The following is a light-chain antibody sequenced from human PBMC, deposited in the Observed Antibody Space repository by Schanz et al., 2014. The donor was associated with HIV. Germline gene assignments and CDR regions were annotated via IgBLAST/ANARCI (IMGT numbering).Light chain of an antibody. CDR3: QSYDSSLSGVL. CDR2: ENT. Sequence: QSVLTQPPSVSGAPGQRVTMSCTGSTSNIGAGFDVHWYQQLPGTAPKLLIYENTNRPSGVPHRFTGSKSGTSASLAITGLQAEDEADYYCQSYDSSLSGVLFGGGTKVTAL. V-gene: IGLV1-40*01. J-gene: IGLJ2*01. CDR1: TSNIGAGFD.